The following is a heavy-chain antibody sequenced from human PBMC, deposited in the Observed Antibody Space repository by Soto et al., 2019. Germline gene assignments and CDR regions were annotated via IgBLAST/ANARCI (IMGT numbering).Heavy chain of an antibody. CDR3: AKDVIPPPI. CDR1: GFTFSSYA. V-gene: IGHV3-23*01. D-gene: IGHD2-21*01. Sequence: XVSLRLSCAASGFTFSSYAMSWVRQAPGKGLEWVSAISGSGGSTYCADSVKGRFTISRDNSKNTLYLQMNSLRAEDTAVYYCAKDVIPPPIWGQGTTVTVSS. J-gene: IGHJ6*02. CDR2: ISGSGGST.